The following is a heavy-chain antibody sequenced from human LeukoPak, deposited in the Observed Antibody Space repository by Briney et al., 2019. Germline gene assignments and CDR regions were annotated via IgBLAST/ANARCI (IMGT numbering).Heavy chain of an antibody. CDR2: IYHSGST. V-gene: IGHV4-30-2*01. Sequence: RTSQTLSLTCAVSGGSISSGGYSWSWLRQPPGKGLEWIVYIYHSGSTYYNPSLKSRVTISVDRSKNQFSLKLSSVTAADTAVYYCARASGYCSSTSCYTFDYWGQGTLVTVSS. CDR1: GGSISSGGYS. J-gene: IGHJ4*02. CDR3: ARASGYCSSTSCYTFDY. D-gene: IGHD2-2*02.